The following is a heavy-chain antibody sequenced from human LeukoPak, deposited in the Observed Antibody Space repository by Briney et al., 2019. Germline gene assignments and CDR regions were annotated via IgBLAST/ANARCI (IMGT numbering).Heavy chain of an antibody. J-gene: IGHJ4*02. D-gene: IGHD3-3*01. Sequence: SVKVSCKASGYTFTSYGISWVRQAPGQGLEWMGGIIPIFGTANYAQKFQGRVTITADESTSTAYMELSSLRSEDTAVYYCARDVGGDFWSGFHYFDYWGQGTLVTVSS. V-gene: IGHV1-69*13. CDR3: ARDVGGDFWSGFHYFDY. CDR1: GYTFTSYG. CDR2: IIPIFGTA.